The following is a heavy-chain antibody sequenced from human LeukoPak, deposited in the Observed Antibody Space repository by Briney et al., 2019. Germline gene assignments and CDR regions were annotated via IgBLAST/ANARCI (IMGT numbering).Heavy chain of an antibody. V-gene: IGHV3-30*02. Sequence: GGTLRLSCAASGFTFSSYGMHWVRQAPGKGLEWVAFIRYDGSNKYYADSVKGRFTISRDNSKNTLYLQMNSLRAEDTAVYYCAWDSSGYYAHFDYWGQGTLVTVSS. CDR2: IRYDGSNK. D-gene: IGHD3-22*01. CDR1: GFTFSSYG. CDR3: AWDSSGYYAHFDY. J-gene: IGHJ4*02.